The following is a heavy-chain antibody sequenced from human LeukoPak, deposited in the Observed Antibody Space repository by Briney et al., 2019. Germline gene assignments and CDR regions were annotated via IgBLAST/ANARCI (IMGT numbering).Heavy chain of an antibody. D-gene: IGHD2-15*01. CDR1: GFTFNSYS. Sequence: GGSLRLSCTASGFTFNSYSMSWVRQAPGKGLEWVSNIRANGVDTHYADSAKGRFTISRDNSKKTLYLGMNSLRAEDTAVYYCAKGGYTSWFDPWGQGTLVTVSS. J-gene: IGHJ5*02. CDR2: IRANGVDT. V-gene: IGHV3-23*01. CDR3: AKGGYTSWFDP.